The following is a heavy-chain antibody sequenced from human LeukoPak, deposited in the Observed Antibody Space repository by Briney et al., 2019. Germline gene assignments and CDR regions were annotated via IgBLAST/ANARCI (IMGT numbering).Heavy chain of an antibody. Sequence: PSETLSLTCTVSGGSISSHYWSWIRQPPGKGLEWVANIREERGQEYYVDSVKGRFTISKNSAKNSLYLQMNTLRVEDTAMYYCASLDTAKQPLANHWGQGTLVTVSS. V-gene: IGHV3-7*03. J-gene: IGHJ5*02. CDR2: IREERGQE. CDR1: GGSISSHY. D-gene: IGHD5-18*01. CDR3: ASLDTAKQPLANH.